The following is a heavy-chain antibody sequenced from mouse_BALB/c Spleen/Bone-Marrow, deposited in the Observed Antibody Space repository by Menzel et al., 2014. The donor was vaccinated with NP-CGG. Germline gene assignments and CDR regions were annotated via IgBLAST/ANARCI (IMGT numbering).Heavy chain of an antibody. CDR3: ARQDGYDGTWFAY. J-gene: IGHJ3*01. V-gene: IGHV5-9*02. D-gene: IGHD2-2*01. Sequence: EVKLMESGGGLVKPGGSLKLSCAASGFPFSRYDMSWVRQTPEKRLEWVATISSGGPYTYYPVSVKGRFTISRDNAWNTLYLQMSGLRSEDTALYYCARQDGYDGTWFAYWGQGTLVTVSA. CDR2: ISSGGPYT. CDR1: GFPFSRYD.